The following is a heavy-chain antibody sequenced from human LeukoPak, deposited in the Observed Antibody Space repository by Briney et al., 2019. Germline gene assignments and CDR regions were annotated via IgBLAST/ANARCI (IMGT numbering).Heavy chain of an antibody. Sequence: SETLSLTCTVSGYSISSGYYWGWIRQSPGKGLEWIGSIYHSGSTYYNPSLQSRITISVDTSKNQFSLKLSSVTAADTAVYYCARRPIPAAPTSGAFDIWGQGTMVTVSS. V-gene: IGHV4-38-2*02. J-gene: IGHJ3*02. CDR2: IYHSGST. CDR3: ARRPIPAAPTSGAFDI. CDR1: GYSISSGYY. D-gene: IGHD2-2*01.